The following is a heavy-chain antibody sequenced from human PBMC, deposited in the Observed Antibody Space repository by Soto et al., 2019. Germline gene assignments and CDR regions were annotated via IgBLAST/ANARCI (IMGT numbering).Heavy chain of an antibody. CDR1: GGTFSSYA. Sequence: QVQLVQSGAEVKKPGSSVKVSCKASGGTFSSYAISWVRQAPGQGLEWMGGIIPIFGTANYAQKFQGRVTITADESTSTAYMELSSLRSEDTAVYYCAREKEVVVAATNYYYGMDVWGQGTTVTVSS. CDR2: IIPIFGTA. V-gene: IGHV1-69*01. J-gene: IGHJ6*02. D-gene: IGHD2-15*01. CDR3: AREKEVVVAATNYYYGMDV.